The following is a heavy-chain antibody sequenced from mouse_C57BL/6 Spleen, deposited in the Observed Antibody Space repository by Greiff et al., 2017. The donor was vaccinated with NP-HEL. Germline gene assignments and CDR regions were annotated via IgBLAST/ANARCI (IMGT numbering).Heavy chain of an antibody. CDR3: ATNGNYDAMDY. CDR2: IYPGSGNT. CDR1: GYTFTDYY. V-gene: IGHV1-76*01. J-gene: IGHJ4*01. Sequence: VKLVESGAELVRPGASVKLSCKASGYTFTDYYINWVKQRPGQGLEWIARIYPGSGNTYYNEKFKGKATLTAEKSSSTAYMQLSSLTSEDSAVYFCATNGNYDAMDYWGQGTSVTVSS. D-gene: IGHD2-1*01.